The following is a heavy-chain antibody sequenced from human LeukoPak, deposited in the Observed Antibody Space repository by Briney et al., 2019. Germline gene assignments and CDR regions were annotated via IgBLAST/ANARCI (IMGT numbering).Heavy chain of an antibody. D-gene: IGHD6-13*01. CDR2: INPNSGGT. Sequence: ASVKVSCKASGYTFTGYYMHWVRQAPGQGLEWMGWINPNSGGTNYAQKFQGWVTMTRDTSISTAYMELSRLRSDDTAVYYCARARYSSSWYLLRPYQGINWFDPWGQGTLVTISS. CDR3: ARARYSSSWYLLRPYQGINWFDP. CDR1: GYTFTGYY. J-gene: IGHJ5*02. V-gene: IGHV1-2*04.